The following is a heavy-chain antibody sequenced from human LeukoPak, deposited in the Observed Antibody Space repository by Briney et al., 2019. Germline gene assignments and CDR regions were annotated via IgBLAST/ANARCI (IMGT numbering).Heavy chain of an antibody. CDR1: GYTFTNYA. Sequence: ASVKVSCKASGYTFTNYAMHWVRQAPGQRLEWMGWINPSGGSTSYAQKFQGRVTMTRDTSTSTVYMELSSLRSEDTAVYYCARGRARGGYFDLWGRGTLVTVSS. J-gene: IGHJ2*01. V-gene: IGHV1-46*01. CDR3: ARGRARGGYFDL. D-gene: IGHD1-26*01. CDR2: INPSGGST.